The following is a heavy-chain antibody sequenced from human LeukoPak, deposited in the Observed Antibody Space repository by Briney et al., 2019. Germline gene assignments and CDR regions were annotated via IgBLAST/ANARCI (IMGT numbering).Heavy chain of an antibody. CDR1: GGSISSSSYY. CDR2: IYYSGGA. D-gene: IGHD5-24*01. CDR3: ARHGYNRYAFDI. J-gene: IGHJ3*02. V-gene: IGHV4-39*01. Sequence: PSETLSLTCTVSGGSISSSSYYWGWIRQPPGKGVEWIGRIYYSGGAYYNPSLKSRVTISVDTSKNQFSLKLRSVTAEDTAVYYCARHGYNRYAFDIWGQGTMVTVSS.